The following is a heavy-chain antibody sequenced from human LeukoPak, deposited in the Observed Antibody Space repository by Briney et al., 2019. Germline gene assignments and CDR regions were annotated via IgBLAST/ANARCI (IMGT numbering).Heavy chain of an antibody. D-gene: IGHD6-13*01. CDR2: INPNSGGT. V-gene: IGHV1-2*02. J-gene: IGHJ4*02. CDR3: AAGTHSSSWYTVDY. Sequence: ASVKASCKASGYTFTGYYMHWVRQAPGQGLEWMGWINPNSGGTNYAQKFQGRVTMTRDTSISTAYMELSRLRSDDTAVYYCAAGTHSSSWYTVDYWGQGTLVTVSS. CDR1: GYTFTGYY.